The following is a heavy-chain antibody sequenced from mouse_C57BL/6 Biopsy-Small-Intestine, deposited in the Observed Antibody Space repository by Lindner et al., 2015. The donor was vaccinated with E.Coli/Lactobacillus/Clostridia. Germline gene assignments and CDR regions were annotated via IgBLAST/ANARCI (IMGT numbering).Heavy chain of an antibody. CDR1: GYAFSNYW. D-gene: IGHD2-5*01. Sequence: VQLQESGAELVKPGASVKISCRASGYAFSNYWMNWVNLRPGKGLEWIGQIYPGDDDTNYNGKFKGKATLTADISSTTAYMQLSSLTSEDSAVYFCAGGDSNYFDYWGQGTTLSVSS. V-gene: IGHV1-80*01. CDR3: AGGDSNYFDY. CDR2: IYPGDDDT. J-gene: IGHJ2*01.